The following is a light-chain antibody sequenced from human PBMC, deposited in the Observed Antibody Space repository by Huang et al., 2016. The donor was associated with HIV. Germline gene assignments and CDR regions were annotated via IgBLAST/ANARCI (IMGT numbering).Light chain of an antibody. J-gene: IGKJ1*01. CDR1: QSISSYY. CDR3: QQYHTSAWT. V-gene: IGKV3-20*01. CDR2: GAS. Sequence: EIVLTQSPGTLSLSPGERATLSCRASQSISSYYLAWYQQKPGQAPRLLISGASSRASCIPDRFSGSGAGTDFTLTISRLEPEDFAVYTCQQYHTSAWTFGQGTKVEIK.